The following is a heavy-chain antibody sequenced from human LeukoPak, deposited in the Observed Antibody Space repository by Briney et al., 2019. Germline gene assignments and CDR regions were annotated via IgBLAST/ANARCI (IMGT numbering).Heavy chain of an antibody. CDR1: GFTFSSYS. J-gene: IGHJ4*02. CDR3: ARIGYSSSSFDF. D-gene: IGHD6-13*01. V-gene: IGHV3-7*01. Sequence: GGSLRLSCAASGFTFSSYSMNWVRQGPGKGLEWVANIKQDGSEKDYVDSMKGRFTISRDNAKNSVYLQVNSPRAEDTGIYYCARIGYSSSSFDFWGQGSLVTVSS. CDR2: IKQDGSEK.